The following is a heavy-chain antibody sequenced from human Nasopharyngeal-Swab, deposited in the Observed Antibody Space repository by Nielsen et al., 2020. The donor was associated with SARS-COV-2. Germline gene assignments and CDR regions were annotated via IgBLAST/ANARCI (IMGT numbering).Heavy chain of an antibody. D-gene: IGHD1-26*01. CDR3: TKDWEGANYYYYGMDV. CDR2: ITADGSAT. J-gene: IGHJ6*02. Sequence: VRQAPGKGLERVSSITADGSATYYADSVKGRFTISRDNSKSTLNLQMSRLRAEDTALYYCTKDWEGANYYYYGMDVWGQGTTVTVSS. V-gene: IGHV3-23*01.